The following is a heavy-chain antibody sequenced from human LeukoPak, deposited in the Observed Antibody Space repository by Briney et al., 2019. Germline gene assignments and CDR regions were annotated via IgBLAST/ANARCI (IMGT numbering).Heavy chain of an antibody. CDR3: ARGDLGAFDV. V-gene: IGHV3-7*04. CDR2: IKEDGSEK. D-gene: IGHD2-21*02. Sequence: GGSLRLSCAASGFTFSSYWMSWVRQAPGKGLEWVANIKEDGSEKIYVDSLKGRFTISRDNAKSSLYLQMNSLRAEDTAVYYCARGDLGAFDVWGQGTMVTVSS. CDR1: GFTFSSYW. J-gene: IGHJ3*01.